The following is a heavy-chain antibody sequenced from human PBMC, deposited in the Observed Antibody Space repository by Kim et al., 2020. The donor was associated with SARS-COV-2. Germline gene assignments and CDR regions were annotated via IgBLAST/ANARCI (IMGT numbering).Heavy chain of an antibody. CDR3: AGIYSSYVYLDV. Sequence: FNPSPKSRVTMAVDTSKMQFSLRLSSVTAADTAVYFCAGIYSSYVYLDVWGKGTSVTVSS. V-gene: IGHV4-39*01. J-gene: IGHJ6*03. D-gene: IGHD2-15*01.